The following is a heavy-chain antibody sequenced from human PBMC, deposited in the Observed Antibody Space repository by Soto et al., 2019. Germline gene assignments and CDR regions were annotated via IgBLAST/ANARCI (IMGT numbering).Heavy chain of an antibody. CDR1: GGSISSGGYY. J-gene: IGHJ5*02. CDR3: ARQYYYDSSGSPGYNWFDP. V-gene: IGHV4-31*03. Sequence: PSETLSLTCTVSGGSISSGGYYWSWIRQRPGKGLEWIGYIYYSGSTYYNPSLKSRVTISVDTSKNQFSLKLSSVTAADTAVYYCARQYYYDSSGSPGYNWFDPWGQGTLVTVSS. D-gene: IGHD3-22*01. CDR2: IYYSGST.